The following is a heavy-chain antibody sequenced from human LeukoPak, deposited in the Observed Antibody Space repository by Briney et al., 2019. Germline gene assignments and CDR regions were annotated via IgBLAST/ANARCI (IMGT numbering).Heavy chain of an antibody. CDR1: GFTFSSHG. D-gene: IGHD3-10*01. CDR3: TTVFVGHSGSGSQNY. V-gene: IGHV3-30*03. CDR2: LSYDGGSI. Sequence: PGGSLRLSCAASGFTFSSHGMHWFRQAPGKGLEWVALLSYDGGSIYYADSVKGRFTISRDHSKNTLYLQMNSLRAEDTAVYYCTTVFVGHSGSGSQNYWGQGTLVTVSS. J-gene: IGHJ4*02.